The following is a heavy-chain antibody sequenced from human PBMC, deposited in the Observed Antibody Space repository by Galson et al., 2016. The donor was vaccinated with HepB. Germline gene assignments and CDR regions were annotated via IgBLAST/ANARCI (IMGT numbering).Heavy chain of an antibody. D-gene: IGHD1-26*01. V-gene: IGHV3-23*01. CDR1: GFTFNNYA. J-gene: IGHJ4*02. CDR2: ISNSGITT. Sequence: SLRLSCAVSGFTFNNYAMSWVRQAPGKGLEWVSAISNSGITTHYADSVKGRFTISRDSSGNTLYLQMNSLRAEDTAVYYCAKAVFVWSPFDYWGQGILVTVSS. CDR3: AKAVFVWSPFDY.